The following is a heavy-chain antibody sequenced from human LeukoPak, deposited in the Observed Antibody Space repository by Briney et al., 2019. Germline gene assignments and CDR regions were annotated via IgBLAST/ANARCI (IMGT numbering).Heavy chain of an antibody. Sequence: SVKVSCKASGGTFSSYAISWVRQAPGQGLEWMGGIIPIFGTANYAQKFQGRVTITADKSTSTAYMELSSLRSDDTAVYYCARWDQIPGYSSSWPHDAFDIWGQGTMVTVSS. J-gene: IGHJ3*02. D-gene: IGHD6-13*01. CDR1: GGTFSSYA. V-gene: IGHV1-69*06. CDR2: IIPIFGTA. CDR3: ARWDQIPGYSSSWPHDAFDI.